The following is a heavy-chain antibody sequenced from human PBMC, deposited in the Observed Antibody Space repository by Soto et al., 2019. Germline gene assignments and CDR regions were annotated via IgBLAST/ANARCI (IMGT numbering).Heavy chain of an antibody. CDR1: GYSISSSNW. J-gene: IGHJ4*02. V-gene: IGHV4-28*01. Sequence: SETLSLTCAVSGYSISSSNWWGWIRQPPGKGLEWIGYIYYSGSTYYNPSLKSRVTMSVDTSKNQFSLKLSSVTAVDTAVYYCARNRSGYDSASDFDYWGQGTLVTVSS. CDR2: IYYSGST. D-gene: IGHD5-12*01. CDR3: ARNRSGYDSASDFDY.